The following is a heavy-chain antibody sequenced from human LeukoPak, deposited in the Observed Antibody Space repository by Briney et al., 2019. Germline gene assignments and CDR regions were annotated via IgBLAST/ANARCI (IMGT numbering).Heavy chain of an antibody. V-gene: IGHV3-23*01. CDR1: GFTFSDYY. CDR3: ARDYYDGIGYYYEDY. J-gene: IGHJ4*02. Sequence: PGGSLRLSCAVSGFTFSDYYMSWLRQAPGKGLEWVSAISTSGGSTYYADSVKGRFTISRDNSKNTLSLQMNSLRAEDTAVYYCARDYYDGIGYYYEDYWGQGTLVTVSS. D-gene: IGHD3-22*01. CDR2: ISTSGGST.